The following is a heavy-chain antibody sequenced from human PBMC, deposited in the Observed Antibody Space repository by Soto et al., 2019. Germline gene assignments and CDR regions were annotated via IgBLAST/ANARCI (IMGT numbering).Heavy chain of an antibody. CDR3: AKPSGSYLYYFDY. CDR2: IYYSGGT. CDR1: GGSISRSFYY. V-gene: IGHV4-39*01. D-gene: IGHD1-26*01. J-gene: IGHJ4*02. Sequence: QLQLQESGPGLVKPSETLSLTCTVSGGSISRSFYYWGWIRQPPGKGLEWIGSIYYSGGTYYNPSLKRRSTISVDTATNQFSLKQSSVPAAATAAYYCAKPSGSYLYYFDYWGQGTLVTVSS.